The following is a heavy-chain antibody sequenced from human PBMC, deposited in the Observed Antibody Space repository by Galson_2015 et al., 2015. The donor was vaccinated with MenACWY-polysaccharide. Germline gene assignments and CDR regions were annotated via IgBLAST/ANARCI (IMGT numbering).Heavy chain of an antibody. J-gene: IGHJ4*02. D-gene: IGHD5-18*01. Sequence: SLRLSCAASGFTFSSYWMHWVRQAPGKGLVWVSRINSDGSSTSYADSVKGRFTISRDNAKNTLYLQMNSLRAEDTAVYYCARVRYSYGAKIRYFDYWGQGTLVTVSS. CDR2: INSDGSST. CDR3: ARVRYSYGAKIRYFDY. V-gene: IGHV3-74*01. CDR1: GFTFSSYW.